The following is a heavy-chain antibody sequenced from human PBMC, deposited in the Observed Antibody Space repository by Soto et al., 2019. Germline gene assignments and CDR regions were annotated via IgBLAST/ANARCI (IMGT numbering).Heavy chain of an antibody. D-gene: IGHD2-15*01. CDR1: GFTFSSYG. J-gene: IGHJ4*02. Sequence: GGSLRLSCAASGFTFSSYGMHWVRQAPGKGLEWVAVISYDGSNKYYADSVKGRFTISRDNSKNTLYLQMNSLRAEDTAVYYCAKDRRKVVVAAPFDFWGQGTLVTVSS. CDR3: AKDRRKVVVAAPFDF. V-gene: IGHV3-30*18. CDR2: ISYDGSNK.